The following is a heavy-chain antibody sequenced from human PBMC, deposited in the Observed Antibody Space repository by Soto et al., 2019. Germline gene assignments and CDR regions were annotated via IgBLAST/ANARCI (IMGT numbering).Heavy chain of an antibody. J-gene: IGHJ4*02. CDR2: ISGSGGST. Sequence: GGSLRLSCAASGFTFSSYAMSWVRQAPGKGLEWVSAISGSGGSTYYADSVKGRFTISRDNSKNTLYLQMNSLRAEDTAVYYCAKDATYHKDIVVVVAATSFDYWGQGTLVTVSS. D-gene: IGHD2-15*01. CDR1: GFTFSSYA. CDR3: AKDATYHKDIVVVVAATSFDY. V-gene: IGHV3-23*01.